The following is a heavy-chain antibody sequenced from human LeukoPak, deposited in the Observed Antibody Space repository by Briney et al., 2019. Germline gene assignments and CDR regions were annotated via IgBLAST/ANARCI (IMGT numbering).Heavy chain of an antibody. CDR2: IKQDGSEK. J-gene: IGHJ6*03. V-gene: IGHV3-7*01. CDR3: ARDTNGDYYYYMDV. Sequence: GGSLRLSCAASGFTFSSYWMSWVRQAPGKGLEWVANIKQDGSEKYYVDSVKGRFTISRDNAKNSLYLQMNSLSAEDTAVYYCARDTNGDYYYYMDVWGKGTTVTISS. CDR1: GFTFSSYW. D-gene: IGHD4-17*01.